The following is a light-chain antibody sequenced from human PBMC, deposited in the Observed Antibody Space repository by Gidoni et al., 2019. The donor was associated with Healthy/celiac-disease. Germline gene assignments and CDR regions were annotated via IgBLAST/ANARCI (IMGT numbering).Light chain of an antibody. Sequence: EIVLTQSPATLSLSPGERATLSCRASQSVSSYLAWYQQKPGQAPRLLIYDASNRATGIPARFSGSGSGTDFTLTISSLEPEDFAVYYCQLRATFGGXTKVEIK. CDR2: DAS. CDR1: QSVSSY. CDR3: QLRAT. J-gene: IGKJ4*01. V-gene: IGKV3-11*01.